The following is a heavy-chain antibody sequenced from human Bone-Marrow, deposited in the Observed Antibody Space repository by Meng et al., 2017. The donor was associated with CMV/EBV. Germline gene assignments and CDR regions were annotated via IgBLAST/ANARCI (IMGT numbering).Heavy chain of an antibody. CDR3: ARDMEYQLLYEKKSHY. J-gene: IGHJ4*02. V-gene: IGHV3-11*01. D-gene: IGHD2-2*02. CDR1: GLTFSDYY. Sequence: GGSLLLSCSASGLTFSDYYMSWIRQAPGKGLEWVSYISSSGSTIYYADSVKGRFTISRDNAKNSLYLQMNSLRAEDTAVYYCARDMEYQLLYEKKSHYWGQGTLVTVSS. CDR2: ISSSGSTI.